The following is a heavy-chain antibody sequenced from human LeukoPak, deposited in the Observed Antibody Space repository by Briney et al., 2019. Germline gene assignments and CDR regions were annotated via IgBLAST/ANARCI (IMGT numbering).Heavy chain of an antibody. CDR3: AKGHDYGTYSGWYFDL. D-gene: IGHD4-17*01. Sequence: GGSLRLSCAASGFTFSSYAMSWVRQAPGKGLEWVSAISGSGGSTYYADSVKGRFTISRDNSKNTLYLQMNSLRAEDTAVYYCAKGHDYGTYSGWYFDLWGRGTLVTVSS. V-gene: IGHV3-23*01. CDR1: GFTFSSYA. J-gene: IGHJ2*01. CDR2: ISGSGGST.